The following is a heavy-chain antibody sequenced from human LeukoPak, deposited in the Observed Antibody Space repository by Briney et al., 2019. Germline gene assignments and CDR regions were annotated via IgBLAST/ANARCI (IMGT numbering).Heavy chain of an antibody. D-gene: IGHD1-26*01. Sequence: GASVKVSCKASGYTFTSYDINWVRQATGQGLEWMAWMNPNSGNTSYAQKFQGRVTITRNTSISTAYMELSSLRSEDTAVYYCARSPRATTGGYYYYYMDVWDKGTTVTVSS. CDR1: GYTFTSYD. J-gene: IGHJ6*03. CDR2: MNPNSGNT. V-gene: IGHV1-8*03. CDR3: ARSPRATTGGYYYYYMDV.